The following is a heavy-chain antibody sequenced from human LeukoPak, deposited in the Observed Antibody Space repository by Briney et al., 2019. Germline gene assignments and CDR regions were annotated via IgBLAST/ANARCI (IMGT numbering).Heavy chain of an antibody. D-gene: IGHD6-13*01. CDR1: GGSISRYY. Sequence: SQTLSLTCTVSGGSISRYYWSWIRQPPGKGLEWIGYIYYSGSTNYNPSLKSRVTISVDTSKNQFSLKLSSVTAAATAVYYCARDLWAAAGFFDYWGQGTLVTVSS. J-gene: IGHJ4*02. CDR3: ARDLWAAAGFFDY. CDR2: IYYSGST. V-gene: IGHV4-59*01.